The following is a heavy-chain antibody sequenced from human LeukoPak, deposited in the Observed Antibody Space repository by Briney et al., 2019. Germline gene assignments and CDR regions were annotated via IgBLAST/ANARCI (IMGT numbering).Heavy chain of an antibody. V-gene: IGHV1-8*03. J-gene: IGHJ6*03. CDR1: GYTFTSYD. CDR3: ARGVVVPAATKYYYYYYYYMDV. CDR2: MNPNSGNT. D-gene: IGHD2-2*01. Sequence: GASVKVSCKASGYTFTSYDINWVRQATGQGLEWMGWMNPNSGNTGYAQKFQGRVTITRNTSISTAYMELSSLRSDDTAVYDCARGVVVPAATKYYYYYYYYMDVWGKGTTVTVSS.